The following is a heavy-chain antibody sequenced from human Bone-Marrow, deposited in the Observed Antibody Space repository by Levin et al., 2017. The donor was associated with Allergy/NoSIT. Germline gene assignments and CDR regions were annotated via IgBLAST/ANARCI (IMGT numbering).Heavy chain of an antibody. CDR3: ARGWFGELLSH. D-gene: IGHD3-10*01. V-gene: IGHV3-53*01. CDR2: IYSGGST. Sequence: GESLKISCAPSGFTVSSNYMSWVRQAPGKGPEWVSVIYSGGSTYYADSVKGRFTISRDNSKNTLYLQMNSLRAEDTAVYYCARGWFGELLSHWGQGTLVTVSS. J-gene: IGHJ4*02. CDR1: GFTVSSNY.